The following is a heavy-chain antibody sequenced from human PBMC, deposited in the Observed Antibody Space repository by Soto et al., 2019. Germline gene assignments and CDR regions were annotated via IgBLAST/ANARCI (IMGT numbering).Heavy chain of an antibody. Sequence: ASVKVSCKVSGYTLTELSMHWVRQAPGKGLEWIGGFDPEDGETIYAQKFQGRVTMTEDTSTDTAYMELSSLRSEDTAVYYCATTPEGVVVVAAPYFDYWGQGTLVTVSS. V-gene: IGHV1-24*01. CDR2: FDPEDGET. CDR3: ATTPEGVVVVAAPYFDY. D-gene: IGHD2-15*01. J-gene: IGHJ4*02. CDR1: GYTLTELS.